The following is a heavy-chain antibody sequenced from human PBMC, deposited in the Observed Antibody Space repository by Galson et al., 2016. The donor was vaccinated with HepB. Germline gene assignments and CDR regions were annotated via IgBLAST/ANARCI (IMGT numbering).Heavy chain of an antibody. J-gene: IGHJ5*02. CDR3: ARMTYYGDPIRGWFDP. V-gene: IGHV1-24*01. CDR2: FDPEDGET. Sequence: SVKVSCKVSGYMLSDLSMHWVRQAPGKGFEWMGGFDPEDGETIYAQKFQGRVTMTEDTSTDTAYMELSSLRPDDTAVYYWARMTYYGDPIRGWFDPWGQGTLVTVSS. D-gene: IGHD4-17*01. CDR1: GYMLSDLS.